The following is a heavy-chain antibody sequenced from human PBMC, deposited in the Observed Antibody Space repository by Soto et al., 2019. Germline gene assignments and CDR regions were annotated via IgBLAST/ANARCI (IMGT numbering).Heavy chain of an antibody. V-gene: IGHV3-23*01. J-gene: IGHJ3*02. D-gene: IGHD2-15*01. CDR1: GFTFSSYA. CDR2: ISGSGGST. Sequence: EVQLLESGGGLVQPGGSLRLSCAASGFTFSSYAMSWVRQAPGKGLEWVSAISGSGGSTYYADSVKGRFTISRDNSKNTLYLQMNRLRAEDTAVYYCAKSGRYCSGGSCFTGAFDIWGQGTMVTVSS. CDR3: AKSGRYCSGGSCFTGAFDI.